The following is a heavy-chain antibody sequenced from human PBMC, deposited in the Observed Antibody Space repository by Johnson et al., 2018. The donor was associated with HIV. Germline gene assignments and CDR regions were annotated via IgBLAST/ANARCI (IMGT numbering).Heavy chain of an antibody. CDR1: GFKLYEYD. CDR2: INWNGGST. CDR3: ARDLYYGSGSSVAFDI. V-gene: IGHV3-20*04. J-gene: IGHJ3*02. D-gene: IGHD3-10*01. Sequence: VQLVESGGGVVRPGESLRISCVASGFKLYEYDVSWVRQVPGKGLEWVSGINWNGGSTGYADSVKGRFTISRDNAKNSLYLQMNSLRAEDTALYYCARDLYYGSGSSVAFDIWGQGTMVTVSS.